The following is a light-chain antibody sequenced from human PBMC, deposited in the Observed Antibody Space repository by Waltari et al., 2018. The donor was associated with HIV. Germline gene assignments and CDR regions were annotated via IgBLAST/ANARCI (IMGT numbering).Light chain of an antibody. J-gene: IGLJ2*01. CDR1: KLGDKY. CDR2: QDS. Sequence: SYELTQPPSVSVSPGQTASITCSGDKLGDKYACWYQQKTGQSPVLVIYQDSKRPSGIPERFSGSNSGNTATLTISGTQAMDEADYYCQAWDSSTALVVFGGGTKLTVL. V-gene: IGLV3-1*01. CDR3: QAWDSSTALVV.